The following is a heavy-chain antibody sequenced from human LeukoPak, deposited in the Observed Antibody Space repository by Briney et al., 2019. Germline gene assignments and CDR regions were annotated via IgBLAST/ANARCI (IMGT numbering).Heavy chain of an antibody. Sequence: PSETLSLTCTVSGGSISSTGYYWGWIRQPPGKGLEWIGSIYYSGSTYYNPSLKSRVTISVDTSKNQFSLKLSSVTAADTAVYYCARAPSVDHYYGSGTPFDYWGQGTLVTVSS. CDR1: GGSISSTGYY. CDR3: ARAPSVDHYYGSGTPFDY. J-gene: IGHJ4*02. V-gene: IGHV4-39*07. CDR2: IYYSGST. D-gene: IGHD3-10*01.